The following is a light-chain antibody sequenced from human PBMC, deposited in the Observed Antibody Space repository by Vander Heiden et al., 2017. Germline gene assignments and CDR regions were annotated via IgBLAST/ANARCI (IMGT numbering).Light chain of an antibody. CDR3: AAWDDSLSVV. Sequence: QSVLTQPPSASGTTGQRVTISCSGSSSNVGSNSVYWYQHLPGTAPKLLIYRDFQRPSGVPDRFSASKSGTSASLAISGLRSEDEAHYYCAAWDDSLSVVFGGGTKLTVL. CDR1: SSNVGSNS. J-gene: IGLJ2*01. CDR2: RDF. V-gene: IGLV1-47*01.